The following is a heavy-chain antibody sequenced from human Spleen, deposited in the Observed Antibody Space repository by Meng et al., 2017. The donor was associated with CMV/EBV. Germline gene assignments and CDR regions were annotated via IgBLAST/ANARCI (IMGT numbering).Heavy chain of an antibody. J-gene: IGHJ4*02. D-gene: IGHD5-12*01. Sequence: AVAGGEINADNGGTWGRQPPGKGLEWIGESEPTGRTNSNPYHKSRLIISVDKSKNEFSLKLISATAADTDMYYCARDSSGHDWGSYWGQGALVTVSS. CDR2: SEPTGRT. CDR3: ARDSSGHDWGSY. V-gene: IGHV4-4*02. CDR1: GGEINADNG.